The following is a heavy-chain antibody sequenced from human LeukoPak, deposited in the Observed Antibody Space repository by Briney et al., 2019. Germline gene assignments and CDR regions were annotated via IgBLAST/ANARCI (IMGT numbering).Heavy chain of an antibody. D-gene: IGHD3-10*01. CDR2: ISSPGTTT. CDR3: ARGGNYYGSGSHH. CDR1: GFRFSDYY. Sequence: PGGSLRLSCVASGFRFSDYYMNWIRQAPGKGLEWLSYISSPGTTTSYIDSVKGRFTISRDNAKNSLYLQMNSLRAEETAVYYCARGGNYYGSGSHHWGQGTLVTVSS. V-gene: IGHV3-11*04. J-gene: IGHJ5*02.